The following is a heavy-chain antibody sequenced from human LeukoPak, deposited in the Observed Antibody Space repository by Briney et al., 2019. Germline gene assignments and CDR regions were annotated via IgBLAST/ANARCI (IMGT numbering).Heavy chain of an antibody. CDR2: IIPIFGTA. Sequence: SVKVSCKASGGTFSSYAISWVRQAPGQGLEWMGRIIPIFGTANHAQKFQGRVTITTDESTSTAYMELSSLRSEDTAVYYCARGNYYDSSGYSVFDYWGQGTLVTVSS. V-gene: IGHV1-69*05. D-gene: IGHD3-22*01. J-gene: IGHJ4*02. CDR3: ARGNYYDSSGYSVFDY. CDR1: GGTFSSYA.